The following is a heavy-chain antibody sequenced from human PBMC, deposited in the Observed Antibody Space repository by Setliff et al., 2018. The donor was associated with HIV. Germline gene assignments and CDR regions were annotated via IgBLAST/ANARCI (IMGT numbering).Heavy chain of an antibody. D-gene: IGHD3-16*01. CDR2: INPRGETT. CDR3: TRVAVITDDAFDV. Sequence: ASVKVSCKASGDTFNNYYIYWVRQAPGQGLEWMGMINPRGETTNYAQKFQGRVTMARDTSTSTVYMELSSLRSEDTAFYYCTRVAVITDDAFDVWGQGTMVTVSS. CDR1: GDTFNNYY. J-gene: IGHJ3*01. V-gene: IGHV1-46*02.